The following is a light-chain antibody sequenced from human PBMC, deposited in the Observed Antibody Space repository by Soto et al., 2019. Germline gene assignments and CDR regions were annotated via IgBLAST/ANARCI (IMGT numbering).Light chain of an antibody. CDR1: QSVSSTY. Sequence: IGLTQSPATLSLSPGERATLSCRASQSVSSTYLAWYQQKPGQAPRLLFYGASSLATGIPDRFSGSGSGTDFTLTISSLEPEDFAVYYCQQYGSLVLTFGGGTKVEIK. J-gene: IGKJ4*01. CDR2: GAS. CDR3: QQYGSLVLT. V-gene: IGKV3-20*01.